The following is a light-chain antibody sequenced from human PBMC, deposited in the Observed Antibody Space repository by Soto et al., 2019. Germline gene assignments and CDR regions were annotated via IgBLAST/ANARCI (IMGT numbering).Light chain of an antibody. V-gene: IGLV2-14*01. CDR2: EVT. Sequence: QSALTQPASVSGSPGQSITISCTGTSSDVGVYDYVSWYLQHPGKAPKLIISEVTNRPSGVSERFSGSKSGNTASLTISGLQSDDEGDYYCSSYTTNTTWVFGGGTKVTVL. J-gene: IGLJ3*02. CDR3: SSYTTNTTWV. CDR1: SSDVGVYDY.